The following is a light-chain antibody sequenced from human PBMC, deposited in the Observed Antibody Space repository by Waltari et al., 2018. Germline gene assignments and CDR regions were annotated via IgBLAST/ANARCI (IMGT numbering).Light chain of an antibody. CDR2: AAS. Sequence: DIQMTQSPSSLSASVGDRVTITCRASQSISIYLNWYQQRPGKAPKLLIYAASTLQSGVPSRFSGGGSGTDFTLTISSLQPEDFATYYCQHRSTWPPTFGGGTNVVL. V-gene: IGKV1-39*01. CDR1: QSISIY. J-gene: IGKJ4*01. CDR3: QHRSTWPPT.